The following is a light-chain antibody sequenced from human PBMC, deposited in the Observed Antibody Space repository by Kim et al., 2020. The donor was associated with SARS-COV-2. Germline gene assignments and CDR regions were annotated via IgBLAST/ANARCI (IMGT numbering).Light chain of an antibody. CDR1: QSISNY. J-gene: IGKJ4*01. Sequence: SVGDRVTITCRASQSISNYLNWYQQKPGKAPKLLLYAASSLHSGAPSRFSGSRSATDFTLTITSLQPEDVATYFCQQSHTAPLLSFGGGTKVDIK. V-gene: IGKV1-39*01. CDR3: QQSHTAPLLS. CDR2: AAS.